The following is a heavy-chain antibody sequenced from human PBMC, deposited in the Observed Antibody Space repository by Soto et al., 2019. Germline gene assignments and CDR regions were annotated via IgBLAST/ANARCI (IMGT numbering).Heavy chain of an antibody. D-gene: IGHD4-17*01. CDR3: ARQRGRIGEADY. CDR1: GGSVGGSGYY. Sequence: QLQLQESGPGLLKPAETLFLSCSVSGGSVGGSGYYCGVIRQSPVKGLECIGNVHYDQTTYYSPSLERRLTISIDTLKNNFSLELTSVSAADTAVYYCARQRGRIGEADYWGQGTLVTVSS. CDR2: VHYDQTT. V-gene: IGHV4-39*01. J-gene: IGHJ4*02.